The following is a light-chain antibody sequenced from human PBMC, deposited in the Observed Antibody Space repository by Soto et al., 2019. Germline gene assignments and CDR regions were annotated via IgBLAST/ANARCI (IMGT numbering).Light chain of an antibody. CDR3: QSYDSSLSGYL. CDR1: SSNIGAGYD. V-gene: IGLV1-40*01. CDR2: GNS. J-gene: IGLJ1*01. Sequence: QTVVTQPPSVSGAPGQRVTISCTGSSSNIGAGYDVHWYQQLPGTAPKLLIYGNSNRPSGVPDRFSGSKSGTSASLAITGLQAEDEADYYCQSYDSSLSGYLFGTGTKLTVL.